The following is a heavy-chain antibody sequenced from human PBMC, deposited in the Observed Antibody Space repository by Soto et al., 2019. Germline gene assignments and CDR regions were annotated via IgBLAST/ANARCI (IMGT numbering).Heavy chain of an antibody. J-gene: IGHJ4*02. CDR1: GFTFSSYG. CDR2: ISYDGSNK. V-gene: IGHV3-30*18. Sequence: GGSLRLSCAASGFTFSSYGMHWVRQAPGEGLEWVAVISYDGSNKYYADSVKGRFTISRDNSKNTLYLQMNSLRAEDTAVYYCAKTTYNGDSNPYFDYWGQGTLVTVSS. CDR3: AKTTYNGDSNPYFDY. D-gene: IGHD1-20*01.